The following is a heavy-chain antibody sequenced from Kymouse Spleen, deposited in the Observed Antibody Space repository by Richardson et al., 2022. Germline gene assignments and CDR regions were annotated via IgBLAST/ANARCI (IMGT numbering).Heavy chain of an antibody. CDR3: TTDVLRFLEWLLYTFDY. CDR2: IKSKTDGGTT. CDR1: GFTFSNAW. D-gene: IGHD3-3*01. J-gene: IGHJ4*02. V-gene: IGHV3-15*01. Sequence: EVQLVESGGGLVKPGGSLRLSCAASGFTFSNAWMSWVRQAPGKGLEWVGRIKSKTDGGTTDYAAPVKGRFTISRDDSKNTLYLQMNSLKTEDTAVYYCTTDVLRFLEWLLYTFDYWGQGTLVTVSS.